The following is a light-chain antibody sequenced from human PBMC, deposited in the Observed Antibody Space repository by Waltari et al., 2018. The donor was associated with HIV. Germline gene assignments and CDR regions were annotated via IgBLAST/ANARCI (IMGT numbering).Light chain of an antibody. Sequence: EIVMTQSPATLSVSPGERATLSCRASQGVSTNLAWYQHKPGQPPRLLIYGASTRATGVPARFSGSGSGTEFTLTISSLQSDDLAVYYCHQYETWSPPFGQGTKVEIK. CDR2: GAS. CDR3: HQYETWSPP. CDR1: QGVSTN. J-gene: IGKJ2*01. V-gene: IGKV3-15*01.